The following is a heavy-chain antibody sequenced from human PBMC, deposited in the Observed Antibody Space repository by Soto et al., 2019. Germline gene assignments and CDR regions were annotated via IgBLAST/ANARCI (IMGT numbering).Heavy chain of an antibody. Sequence: PGGSLRLSCAASGFTFDDYAMHWVRQAPGKGLEWVSGITWNSGSIGYADSVKGRFIISRDNPKNSLYLQMNSLRAEDTALYYCAKDTGWPHYYFDYWGQGNLVTVSS. CDR3: AKDTGWPHYYFDY. CDR2: ITWNSGSI. CDR1: GFTFDDYA. J-gene: IGHJ4*02. D-gene: IGHD6-19*01. V-gene: IGHV3-9*01.